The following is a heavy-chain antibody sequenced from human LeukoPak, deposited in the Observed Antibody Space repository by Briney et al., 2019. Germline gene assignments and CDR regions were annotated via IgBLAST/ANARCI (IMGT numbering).Heavy chain of an antibody. Sequence: SVKVSCKASGYTFTSYGISWVRQAPGQGLEWMGRIIPILGIANYAQKFQGRVTITADKSTSTAYMELSSLRSEDTAVYYCAGAPSYGMDVWGHGTTVTVSS. V-gene: IGHV1-69*04. CDR1: GYTFTSYG. J-gene: IGHJ6*02. CDR3: AGAPSYGMDV. CDR2: IIPILGIA.